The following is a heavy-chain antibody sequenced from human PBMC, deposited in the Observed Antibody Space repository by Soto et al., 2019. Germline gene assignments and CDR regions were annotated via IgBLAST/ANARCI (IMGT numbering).Heavy chain of an antibody. CDR2: IYYSGTT. CDR3: ASQPTGWYPDY. J-gene: IGHJ4*02. CDR1: GGSISSGGYY. Sequence: QVQLQESGPGLVKPSQTLSLTCNVSGGSISSGGYYWSWIRQHPGKRLEWIGYIYYSGTTYYNPSLKSRLTISVDTSKNQFSLKLSSVTAADTAVYYCASQPTGWYPDYWGQGTLVTVSS. D-gene: IGHD6-19*01. V-gene: IGHV4-31*03.